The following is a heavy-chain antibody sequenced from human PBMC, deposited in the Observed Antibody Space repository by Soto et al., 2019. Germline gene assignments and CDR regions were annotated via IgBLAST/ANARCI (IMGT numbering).Heavy chain of an antibody. CDR1: GFTFSSYA. CDR3: VKATSIAARPPI. D-gene: IGHD6-6*01. V-gene: IGHV3-23*01. J-gene: IGHJ4*02. CDR2: ISSSGGST. Sequence: PGGSLRLSCAASGFTFSSYAMAWVRQAPGKGLEWVSTISSSGGSTYYADSVKGRFTISRDNSKNTLYLQMSSLRAEDTAVYYCVKATSIAARPPIWGQGTLVTVSS.